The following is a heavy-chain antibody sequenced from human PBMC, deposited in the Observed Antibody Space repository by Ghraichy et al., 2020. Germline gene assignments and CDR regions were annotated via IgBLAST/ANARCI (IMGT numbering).Heavy chain of an antibody. CDR2: IRYDGSNK. CDR1: GFTFSSYG. Sequence: GGSLRLSCAASGFTFSSYGMHWVRQAPGKGLEWVAFIRYDGSNKYYADSVKGRFTISRDNSKNTLYLQMNSLRAEDTAVYYCAKDRGYGGYYYYGMDVWGQGTTVTVSS. J-gene: IGHJ6*02. D-gene: IGHD3-16*01. V-gene: IGHV3-30*02. CDR3: AKDRGYGGYYYYGMDV.